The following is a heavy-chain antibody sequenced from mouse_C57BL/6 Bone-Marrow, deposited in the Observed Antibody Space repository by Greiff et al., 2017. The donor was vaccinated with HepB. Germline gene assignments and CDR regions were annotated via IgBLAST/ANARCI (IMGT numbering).Heavy chain of an antibody. V-gene: IGHV1-82*01. CDR1: GYAFSSSW. D-gene: IGHD2-2*01. J-gene: IGHJ3*01. CDR3: ARSWLRRFAY. Sequence: VKLMESGPELVKPGASVKISCKASGYAFSSSWMNWVKQRPGKGLEWIGRIYPGDGDTNYNGKFKGKATLTADKSSSTAYMQLSSLTSEDSAVYFCARSWLRRFAYWGQGTLVTVSA. CDR2: IYPGDGDT.